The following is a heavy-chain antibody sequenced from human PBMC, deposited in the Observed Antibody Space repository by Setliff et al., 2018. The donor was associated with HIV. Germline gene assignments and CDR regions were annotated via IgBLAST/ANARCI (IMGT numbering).Heavy chain of an antibody. CDR3: ASYSYGYPRGFDY. D-gene: IGHD5-18*01. V-gene: IGHV1-69*10. J-gene: IGHJ4*02. CDR2: IIPILGIA. Sequence: GASVKVSCKASGGTFSSYAISWVRQAPGQGLEWMGGIIPILGIANYAQKFQGRVTITADESTSTAYMELSSLRSEDTAVYYCASYSYGYPRGFDYWGQGTLVTVSS. CDR1: GGTFSSYA.